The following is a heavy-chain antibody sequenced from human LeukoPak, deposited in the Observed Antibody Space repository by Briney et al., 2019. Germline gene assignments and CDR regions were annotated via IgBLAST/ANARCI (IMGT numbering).Heavy chain of an antibody. CDR3: ARDHVAPGLLFDY. V-gene: IGHV3-7*04. CDR2: INQGGGET. J-gene: IGHJ4*02. CDR1: GFSFGSHW. D-gene: IGHD2-15*01. Sequence: GGSLRLSCGTSGFSFGSHWMVWVRQAPGKGLEWVATINQGGGETHYVDSVKGRFTISRDNAKNSLFLQLNSLRAEDTAVYYCARDHVAPGLLFDYWGQGTLVTVSS.